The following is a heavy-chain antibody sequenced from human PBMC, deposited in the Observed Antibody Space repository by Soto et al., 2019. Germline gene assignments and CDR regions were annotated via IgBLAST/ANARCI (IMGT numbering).Heavy chain of an antibody. J-gene: IGHJ4*02. Sequence: PGGSLRLSCAASGFTFSSYAMSWVRQAPGKGLEWVSAISGSGGSTYYADSVKGRFTISRDNSKNTLYLQMNSLRAEDTAVYYCAKDPAAFIAGSYDYWGQGTLVTVSS. CDR3: AKDPAAFIAGSYDY. D-gene: IGHD6-13*01. V-gene: IGHV3-23*01. CDR1: GFTFSSYA. CDR2: ISGSGGST.